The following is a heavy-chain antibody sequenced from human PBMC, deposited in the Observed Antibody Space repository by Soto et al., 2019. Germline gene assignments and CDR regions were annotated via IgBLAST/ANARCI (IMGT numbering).Heavy chain of an antibody. CDR1: GYTFTSYD. CDR2: MNPNSGNT. D-gene: IGHD3-10*01. CDR3: ARGSYGSGMTFDY. Sequence: ASVNVSCKASGYTFTSYDINWLLQSTGQGLEWMGWMNPNSGNTGYAQKFQGRVTMTRNTSISTAYMELSSLRSEDTAVYYCARGSYGSGMTFDYWGQGTLVTVSS. J-gene: IGHJ4*02. V-gene: IGHV1-8*01.